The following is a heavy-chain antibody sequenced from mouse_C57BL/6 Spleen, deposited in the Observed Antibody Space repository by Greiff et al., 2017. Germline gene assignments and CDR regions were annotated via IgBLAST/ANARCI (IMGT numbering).Heavy chain of an antibody. D-gene: IGHD1-1*01. CDR1: GYTFTDSN. V-gene: IGHV1-18*01. CDR2: INPNNGGT. J-gene: IGHJ4*01. Sequence: EVQLQQSGPELVKPGASVKIPCKASGYTFTDSNMDWVKQSHGKSLKWIGDINPNNGGTIYNQKFKGKATLTVDKSSSTAYMELRSLTSEDTAVYYCATRYYYGSDAMDYWGQGTSVTVSS. CDR3: ATRYYYGSDAMDY.